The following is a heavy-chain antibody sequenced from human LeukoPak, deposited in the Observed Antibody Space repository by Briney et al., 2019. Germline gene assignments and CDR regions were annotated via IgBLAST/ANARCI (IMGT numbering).Heavy chain of an antibody. Sequence: SVKLSCKPSGGTFSSYAISWVRQAPGQRLEWMGGIIPIFGTANYAQKFQGRVTITADESTSTAYMELSSLRSEDTAVYYCARDEAYCSGGSCGAFDIWGQGTMVTVSS. CDR2: IIPIFGTA. CDR1: GGTFSSYA. CDR3: ARDEAYCSGGSCGAFDI. D-gene: IGHD2-15*01. V-gene: IGHV1-69*13. J-gene: IGHJ3*02.